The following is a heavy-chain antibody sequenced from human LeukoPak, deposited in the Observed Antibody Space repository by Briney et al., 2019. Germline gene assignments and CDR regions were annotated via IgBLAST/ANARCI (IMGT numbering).Heavy chain of an antibody. J-gene: IGHJ4*02. CDR2: SNPNSGGT. CDR1: GYSSTGSN. CDR3: ARGKQD. D-gene: IGHD6-13*01. V-gene: IGHV1-2*02. Sequence: APPRVSCEPPGYSSTGSNMYTVPPTLGQGLEWMGWSNPNSGGTNYAQKLQGRVTMTRDTSISTAYMELSRLRSDDTAAYYCARGKQDWGQGTLVTVSS.